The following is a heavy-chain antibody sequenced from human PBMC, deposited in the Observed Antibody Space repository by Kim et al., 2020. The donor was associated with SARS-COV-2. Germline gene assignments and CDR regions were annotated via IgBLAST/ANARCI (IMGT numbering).Heavy chain of an antibody. CDR3: ARNCPRRAYSGSPGWFDP. CDR2: IYYSGST. D-gene: IGHD1-26*01. CDR1: GGSISSSSYY. J-gene: IGHJ5*02. Sequence: SETLSLTCTVSGGSISSSSYYWGWIRQPPGKGLEWIGSIYYSGSTYYNPSLKSRVTISVDTSKNQFSLNLSSVTAADTAVYYCARNCPRRAYSGSPGWFDPWGQGTLVTVSS. V-gene: IGHV4-39*01.